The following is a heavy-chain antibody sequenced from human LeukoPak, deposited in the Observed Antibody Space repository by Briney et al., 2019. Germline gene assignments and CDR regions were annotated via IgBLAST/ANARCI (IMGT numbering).Heavy chain of an antibody. Sequence: SETLSLTCAVYGGSFSGYYWSWSRQPPGKGLEWIGEINQSGSTNYNPSLKSRVTISVDTSKNQFSLKLGSVTAADTAVYYCARQYCSSVTCWAYFDHWGQGTLVTVSS. CDR3: ARQYCSSVTCWAYFDH. CDR1: GGSFSGYY. CDR2: INQSGST. D-gene: IGHD2-2*01. V-gene: IGHV4-34*01. J-gene: IGHJ4*02.